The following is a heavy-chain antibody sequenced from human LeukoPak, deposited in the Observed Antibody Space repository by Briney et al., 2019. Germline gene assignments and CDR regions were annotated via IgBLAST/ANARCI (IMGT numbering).Heavy chain of an antibody. CDR2: ISSSSSYI. CDR1: GFTFSSYS. D-gene: IGHD3-16*01. V-gene: IGHV3-21*01. CDR3: AREITD. J-gene: IGHJ1*01. Sequence: KSGGSLRLSCAASGFTFSSYSMNWVRQAPGKGLEWVSSISSSSSYINYADSVKGRFTISRDNAKNSLYLQMNSLRAEDTAVYYCAREITDWGQGTLVTVSS.